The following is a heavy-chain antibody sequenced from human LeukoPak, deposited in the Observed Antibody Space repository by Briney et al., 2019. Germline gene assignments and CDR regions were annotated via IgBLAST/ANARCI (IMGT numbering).Heavy chain of an antibody. D-gene: IGHD3-10*01. CDR3: AKLDFYVSGSYSRSHDF. J-gene: IGHJ4*02. CDR2: IGGSSDST. CDR1: GFTFNSYG. Sequence: GGSLTLSCAASGFTFNSYGMTWVRQAPGKGLEWVSAIGGSSDSTYYADSVKGRFTISRDSSKNTLYVQMNSLRADDTAIYYCAKLDFYVSGSYSRSHDFWGQGTPVIVSS. V-gene: IGHV3-23*01.